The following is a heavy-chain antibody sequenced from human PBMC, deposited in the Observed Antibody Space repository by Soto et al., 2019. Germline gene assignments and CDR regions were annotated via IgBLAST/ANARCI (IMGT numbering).Heavy chain of an antibody. J-gene: IGHJ4*02. Sequence: EVQLLESGGGLVQPGGSLRLSCAASGFTFSSYAMSWVRQAPGKGLEWVSAISGSGGSTYYADSVKGRFTISRDNSKNTMYLQMNSLRAEDTAVYYCASLGITGTTYGYWGQGTLVTVSS. CDR2: ISGSGGST. CDR1: GFTFSSYA. V-gene: IGHV3-23*01. CDR3: ASLGITGTTYGY. D-gene: IGHD1-7*01.